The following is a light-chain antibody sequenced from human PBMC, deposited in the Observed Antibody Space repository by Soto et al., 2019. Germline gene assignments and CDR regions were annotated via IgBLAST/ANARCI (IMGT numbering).Light chain of an antibody. V-gene: IGLV2-14*03. CDR3: SSFTRSNSDV. Sequence: QSALTQPASVSGSPGQSITISCTGTSSDVGAYNYVSWYQQHPGKVPKLMIYDVSDRPSGVSNRFSGSKSGNMASLTISGLQAEDEADYYCSSFTRSNSDVFGTGTKLAVL. CDR2: DVS. J-gene: IGLJ1*01. CDR1: SSDVGAYNY.